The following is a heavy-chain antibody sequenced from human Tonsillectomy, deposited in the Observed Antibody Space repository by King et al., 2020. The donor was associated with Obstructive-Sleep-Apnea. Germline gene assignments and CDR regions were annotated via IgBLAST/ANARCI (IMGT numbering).Heavy chain of an antibody. V-gene: IGHV5-51*01. CDR2: IYPGDSDT. D-gene: IGHD2-15*01. CDR1: EYPFTTYY. J-gene: IGHJ5*02. CDR3: ARLEGSGGPHNLILNWFDP. Sequence: VQLVESGAEVRKPGESLKISCKGYEYPFTTYYIGWVRQMPGKGLEWMGIIYPGDSDTIYSPSFQGQVTISVDKSISTAYLQWSSLKASDTAVYFCARLEGSGGPHNLILNWFDPWGQGTLVMVSS.